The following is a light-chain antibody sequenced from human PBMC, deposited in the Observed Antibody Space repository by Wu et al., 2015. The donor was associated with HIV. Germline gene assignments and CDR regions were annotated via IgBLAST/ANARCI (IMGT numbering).Light chain of an antibody. CDR3: QQYGSPWT. V-gene: IGKV3-20*01. CDR2: GTS. CDR1: QTVSSN. J-gene: IGKJ1*01. Sequence: EIVMTQSPATLSVSPGDRVTLSCRASQTVSSNLAWYQQRPGQAPRLLIFGTSNRATGIPDRFSGSGSGTDFSLTISRLEPEDSAVYYCQQYGSPWTFGQGTKVEIK.